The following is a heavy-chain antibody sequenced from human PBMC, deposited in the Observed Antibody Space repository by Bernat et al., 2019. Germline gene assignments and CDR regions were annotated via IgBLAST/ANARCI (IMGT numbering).Heavy chain of an antibody. J-gene: IGHJ4*02. D-gene: IGHD2-8*02. Sequence: EVQLVESGGGLVQPGGSLRLSCAASGFTFSSYAMSWVRQAPGKGLEWVSAISGSGGSTDSTDSVKDRFTISRDNSKNTLYLQMNSLRAEDTAVYYCAKDALGYCTGGVCPDYWGQGTLVTVSS. CDR3: AKDALGYCTGGVCPDY. CDR2: ISGSGGST. V-gene: IGHV3-23*04. CDR1: GFTFSSYA.